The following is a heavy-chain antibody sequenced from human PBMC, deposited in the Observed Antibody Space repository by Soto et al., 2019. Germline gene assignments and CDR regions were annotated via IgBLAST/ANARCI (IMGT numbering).Heavy chain of an antibody. D-gene: IGHD3-10*01. J-gene: IGHJ6*02. CDR3: ARGPPPGDIPPYDSGMDV. Sequence: SEALSLTCAVSGYSISSGYYWVWIRQPPGMGLGWIGNIYHSGSTYYNPSLKSRVTIPVDTSKNQFSLKLSSVTAEDTAVYSCARGPPPGDIPPYDSGMDVWGQGTRVTVSS. V-gene: IGHV4-38-2*01. CDR1: GYSISSGYY. CDR2: IYHSGST.